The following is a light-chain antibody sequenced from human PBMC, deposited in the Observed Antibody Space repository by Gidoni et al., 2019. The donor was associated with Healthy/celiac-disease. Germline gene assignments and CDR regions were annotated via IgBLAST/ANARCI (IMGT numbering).Light chain of an antibody. V-gene: IGKV1-39*01. Sequence: DIQMTQSPSSLSASVGDRVTITCRASQSISSYLNWYQQKPGKAPKLLIYAESSLQSGVPSRVSGSGSGTDCTLNISSLQPEDFATYYCQQSYSTHRTFGQGTKLEIK. CDR1: QSISSY. J-gene: IGKJ2*01. CDR3: QQSYSTHRT. CDR2: AES.